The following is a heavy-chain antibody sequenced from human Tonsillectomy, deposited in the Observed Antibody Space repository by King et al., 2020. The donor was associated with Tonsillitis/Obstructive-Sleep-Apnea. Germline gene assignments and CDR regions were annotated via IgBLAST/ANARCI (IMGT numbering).Heavy chain of an antibody. J-gene: IGHJ4*02. CDR1: GYSFATHW. CDR2: IYPGDSDT. Sequence: QLVQSGAEVKKPGECLKISCKASGYSFATHWIGGVRQKPGKGLEWRGIIYPGDSDTRYSPSFQAQVTISADKSISTAYLQWSSLKASDTAMYYCARQWGSSWNQFDYWGQGTLVTVSS. D-gene: IGHD6-13*01. CDR3: ARQWGSSWNQFDY. V-gene: IGHV5-51*01.